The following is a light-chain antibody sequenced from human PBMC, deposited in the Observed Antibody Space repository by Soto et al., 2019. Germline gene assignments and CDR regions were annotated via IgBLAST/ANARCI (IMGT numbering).Light chain of an antibody. CDR3: LLYYGDTMI. V-gene: IGLV7-43*01. Sequence: QTVVTQEPSLTVSPGGTVTLTCASSTGAVTSGYYPNWFQQKPGQAPRALIYGTTNKHSWTPARFSGSLLGDKAALTLSGLQPEDEADYYCLLYYGDTMIFGEGTKLTVL. CDR1: TGAVTSGYY. J-gene: IGLJ2*01. CDR2: GTT.